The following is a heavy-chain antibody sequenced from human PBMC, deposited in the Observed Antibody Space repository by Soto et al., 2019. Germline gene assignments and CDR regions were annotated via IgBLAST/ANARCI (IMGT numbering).Heavy chain of an antibody. D-gene: IGHD3-10*01. J-gene: IGHJ4*02. CDR1: GFTFINYA. V-gene: IGHV3-23*01. CDR2: ITVSGGRT. Sequence: GGSLRLSCPASGFTFINYAMSWVRQAPGKGLEWVSSITVSGGRTFYADSVKGRFTVSRDNSKNTLFLQMNSLRAEDTDIYYCARVPKASMEVMPDDDCGEATVVTV. CDR3: ARVPKASMEVMPDDD.